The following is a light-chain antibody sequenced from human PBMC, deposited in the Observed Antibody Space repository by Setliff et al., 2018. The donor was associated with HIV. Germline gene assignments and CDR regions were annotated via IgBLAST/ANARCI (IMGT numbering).Light chain of an antibody. CDR3: SSYTSTRALL. CDR2: DVT. V-gene: IGLV2-14*03. Sequence: QSVLTQPPSASGSPGQSVTISCTGTSSDVGGYNYVSWYQQHPGKTPELLIYDVTNRPSGVSDRFSGSKSGNTASLTISGLQPEDEADYYCSSYTSTRALLFGGGT. CDR1: SSDVGGYNY. J-gene: IGLJ2*01.